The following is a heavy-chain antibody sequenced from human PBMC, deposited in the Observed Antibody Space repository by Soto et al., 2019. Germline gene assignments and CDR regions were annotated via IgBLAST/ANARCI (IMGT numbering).Heavy chain of an antibody. D-gene: IGHD5-12*01. CDR3: AGSREYSGYDCDY. Sequence: SVKVSCKASVGTFSSYTISWVRQAPGQGLEWMGRIIPILGIANYAQKFQGRVTITADKSTSTAYMELSSLRSEDTAVYYCAGSREYSGYDCDYWGQGTLVTVS. J-gene: IGHJ4*02. CDR1: VGTFSSYT. CDR2: IIPILGIA. V-gene: IGHV1-69*02.